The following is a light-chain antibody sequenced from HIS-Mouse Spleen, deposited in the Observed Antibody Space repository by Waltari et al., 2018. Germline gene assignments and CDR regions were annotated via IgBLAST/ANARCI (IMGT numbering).Light chain of an antibody. CDR2: EGS. CDR3: CSYAGSSTFVV. Sequence: QSALTQPASVSGSPGQSITLSRTGTSSDFGSFNLVSWYQQHPGKAPKLMIYEGSKRPSGVSNRFSGSKSGNTASLTISGLQAEDEADYYCCSYAGSSTFVVFGGGTKLTVL. J-gene: IGLJ2*01. CDR1: SSDFGSFNL. V-gene: IGLV2-23*03.